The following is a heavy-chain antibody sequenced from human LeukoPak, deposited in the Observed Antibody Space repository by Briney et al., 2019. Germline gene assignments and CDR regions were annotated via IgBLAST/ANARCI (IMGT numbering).Heavy chain of an antibody. D-gene: IGHD3-10*01. CDR3: ARDRGSLGPPDS. CDR2: IKQDGSDK. V-gene: IGHV3-7*01. CDR1: GFTFTKYW. J-gene: IGHJ4*02. Sequence: PGGSLRLSCAASGFTFTKYWMTWVRQAPGKGLEWVGNIKQDGSDKNYMDSVKGRFTISRDNTKNSVYLQMSSLRAEDTAVYYCARDRGSLGPPDSWGQGTLVTVS.